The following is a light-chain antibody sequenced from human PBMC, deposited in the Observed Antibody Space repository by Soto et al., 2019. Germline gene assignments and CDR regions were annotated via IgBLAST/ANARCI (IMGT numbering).Light chain of an antibody. J-gene: IGLJ2*01. Sequence: QSVLTQPPSASGTPGQRVTISCSGSSSNIGSDYVYWYQQLPGTAPKVLIYGNNQRPSGVPDRVSGSKSGTSASLAIIGLWFEDEADYYCAAWEDSLSGVVFGGGTQRTVL. CDR2: GNN. CDR1: SSNIGSDY. CDR3: AAWEDSLSGVV. V-gene: IGLV1-47*03.